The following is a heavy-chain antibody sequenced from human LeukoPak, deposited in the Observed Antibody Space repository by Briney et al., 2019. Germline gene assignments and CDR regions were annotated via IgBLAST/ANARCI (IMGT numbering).Heavy chain of an antibody. J-gene: IGHJ4*02. CDR1: VYTFRNYG. D-gene: IGHD6-19*01. V-gene: IGHV1-18*01. CDR3: ARDPDLGSGYFDY. Sequence: ASVKVSCKTAVYTFRNYGINWVRQAPGQGLEWMGWISSSNGNTNYAQKLQGSVTMITDTSTSTAYMELTSLRFDDTAIYYYARDPDLGSGYFDYWGLGTLVTVSS. CDR2: ISSSNGNT.